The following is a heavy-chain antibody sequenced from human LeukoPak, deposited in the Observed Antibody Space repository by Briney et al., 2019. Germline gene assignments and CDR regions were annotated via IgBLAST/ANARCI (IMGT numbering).Heavy chain of an antibody. CDR1: GFTFSSYA. D-gene: IGHD3-22*01. CDR2: ISYDGNNK. J-gene: IGHJ4*02. CDR3: AKDRSSRGYYYFDY. Sequence: GGSLRLSCAASGFTFSSYAMHWVRQAPGKGLEWVAVISYDGNNKYYADSVKGRFTISRDNSKNTLYLQMNSLRAEDTAVYYCAKDRSSRGYYYFDYWGQGTLVTVSS. V-gene: IGHV3-30*18.